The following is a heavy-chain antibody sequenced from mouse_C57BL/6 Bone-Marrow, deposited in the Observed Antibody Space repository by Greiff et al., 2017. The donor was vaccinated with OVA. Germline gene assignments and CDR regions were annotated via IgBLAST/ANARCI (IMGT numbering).Heavy chain of an antibody. CDR2: IDPSDSYT. CDR1: GYTFTSYW. D-gene: IGHD2-5*01. V-gene: IGHV1-69*01. CDR3: ARRGNSNPFAY. Sequence: VQLQESGAELVMPGASVKLSCKASGYTFTSYWMHWVKQRPGQGLEWIGEIDPSDSYTNYNQKFKGKSTLTVDKAYSTAYMQLSRLTSEDSAVYYCARRGNSNPFAYWGQGTLVTVSA. J-gene: IGHJ3*01.